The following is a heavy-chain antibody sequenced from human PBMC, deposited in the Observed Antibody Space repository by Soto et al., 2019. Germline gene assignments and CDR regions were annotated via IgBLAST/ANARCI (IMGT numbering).Heavy chain of an antibody. CDR1: GFTFDDYA. CDR3: AKDASSDYYDSSGTDY. Sequence: LRLSCAASGFTFDDYAMHWVRQAPGKGLEWVSGISWNSGSIGYADSVKGRFTISRDNAKNSLYLQMNSLRAEDTALYYCAKDASSDYYDSSGTDYWGQGTLVTVSS. J-gene: IGHJ4*02. CDR2: ISWNSGSI. D-gene: IGHD3-22*01. V-gene: IGHV3-9*01.